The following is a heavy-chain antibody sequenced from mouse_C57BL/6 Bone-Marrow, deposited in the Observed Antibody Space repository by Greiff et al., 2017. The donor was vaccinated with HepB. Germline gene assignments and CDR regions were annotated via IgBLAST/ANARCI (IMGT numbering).Heavy chain of an antibody. CDR3: ARNYGSYFDY. CDR1: GYTFTNYW. D-gene: IGHD1-1*01. CDR2: IYPGGGYT. V-gene: IGHV1-63*01. J-gene: IGHJ2*01. Sequence: QVHVKQSGAELVRPGTSVKMSCKASGYTFTNYWIGWAKQRPGHGLEWIGDIYPGGGYTNYNEKFKGKATLTADKSSSTAYMQFSSLTSEDSAIYYCARNYGSYFDYWGQGTTLTVSS.